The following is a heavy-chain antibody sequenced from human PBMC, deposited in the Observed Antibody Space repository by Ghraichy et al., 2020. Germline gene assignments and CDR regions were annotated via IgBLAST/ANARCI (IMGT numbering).Heavy chain of an antibody. CDR3: AKDDPTQPGSSSAFAI. CDR1: GFTFSSYA. D-gene: IGHD6-6*01. V-gene: IGHV3-23*01. CDR2: ISGSGGST. J-gene: IGHJ3*02. Sequence: GGSLRLSCAASGFTFSSYAMSWVRQAPGKGLEWVAAISGSGGSTYYADSVKGRFTISRDNSKNTLYLQMNSLRAEDTAVYYCAKDDPTQPGSSSAFAIWGQERMVTVSS.